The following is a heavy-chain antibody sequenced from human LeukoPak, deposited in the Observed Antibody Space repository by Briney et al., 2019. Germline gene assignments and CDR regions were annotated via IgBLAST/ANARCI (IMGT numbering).Heavy chain of an antibody. CDR2: INPNSGGT. CDR1: GYTFTGYY. Sequence: ASMKVSCKASGYTFTGYYMHWVRQAPGQGLEWMGWINPNSGGTNYAQKFQGRVTMTRDTSISTAYMELSRLRSDDTAVYYCARRYCSGGSCYSHYYYYGMDVWGQGTTVTVSS. V-gene: IGHV1-2*02. D-gene: IGHD2-15*01. J-gene: IGHJ6*02. CDR3: ARRYCSGGSCYSHYYYYGMDV.